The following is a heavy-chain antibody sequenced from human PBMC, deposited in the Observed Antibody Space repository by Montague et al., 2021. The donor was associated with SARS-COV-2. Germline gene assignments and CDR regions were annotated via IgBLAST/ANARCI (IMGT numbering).Heavy chain of an antibody. Sequence: SLSLSWSASGFTFSSYNMNWVRQAPGKGLEWVSSISSSSSTIYYADSVKGRFTISRDNAKDTVYLHMTTLTAEDTAVYYCVRAFSNSFKWFDPWGQGTLVTVSS. J-gene: IGHJ5*02. V-gene: IGHV3-48*01. CDR1: GFTFSSYN. D-gene: IGHD6-13*01. CDR2: ISSSSSTI. CDR3: VRAFSNSFKWFDP.